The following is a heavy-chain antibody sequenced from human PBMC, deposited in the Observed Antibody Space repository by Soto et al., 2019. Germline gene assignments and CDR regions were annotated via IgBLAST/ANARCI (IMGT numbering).Heavy chain of an antibody. J-gene: IGHJ3*02. D-gene: IGHD2-2*01. Sequence: PSETLSLTCSVSGGSISSGAYYWNWIRQHPRKGLEWIGYIYYSGTTYYNPSLGSRVSISADTSKNQFSLKLNSVTVADTAVYYCARNPSHLCASTSCHAFDIWRQRTMVTVSS. CDR1: GGSISSGAYY. V-gene: IGHV4-31*03. CDR3: ARNPSHLCASTSCHAFDI. CDR2: IYYSGTT.